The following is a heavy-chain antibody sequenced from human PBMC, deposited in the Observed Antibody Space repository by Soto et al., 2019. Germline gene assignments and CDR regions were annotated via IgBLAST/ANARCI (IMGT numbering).Heavy chain of an antibody. D-gene: IGHD2-2*01. J-gene: IGHJ5*02. Sequence: SETLSLTCAVYGGSFSCYYWIWIRQPPGKGLEWIGEINHSGSTNYNPSLKSRVTISVDTSKNQFSLKLSSVTAADTAVYYCARGPPEYCSSTSCYFRGWFDPWGQGTLVTASS. CDR1: GGSFSCYY. CDR3: ARGPPEYCSSTSCYFRGWFDP. CDR2: INHSGST. V-gene: IGHV4-34*01.